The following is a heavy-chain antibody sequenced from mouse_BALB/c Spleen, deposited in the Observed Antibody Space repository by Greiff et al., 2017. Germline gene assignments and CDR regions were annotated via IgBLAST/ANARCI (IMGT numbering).Heavy chain of an antibody. J-gene: IGHJ4*01. CDR2: IDPYNGGT. V-gene: IGHV1S135*01. D-gene: IGHD1-1*01. CDR1: GYSFTDYN. CDR3: ATTFITTVVATGDYYAMDY. Sequence: EVQLQQSGPELVKPGASVKVSCKASGYSFTDYNMYWVKQSHGKSLEWIGYIDPYNGGTSYNQKFKGKATLTVDKSSSTAFMHLNSLTSEDSAVYYCATTFITTVVATGDYYAMDYWGQGTSVTVSS.